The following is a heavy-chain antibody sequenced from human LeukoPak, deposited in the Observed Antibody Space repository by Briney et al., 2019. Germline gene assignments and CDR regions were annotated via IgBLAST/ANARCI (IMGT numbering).Heavy chain of an antibody. V-gene: IGHV3-21*01. Sequence: GRCLRLSCAASGFTFSSYSMNWVSQAPGKGLEWVSSISSNSSYIYYADSVKGRFTISRDNAKNSLYLQMNSLRAEDTAVYYCARAPYYDSSGYYANDAFDIWGQGSMVTVS. J-gene: IGHJ3*02. CDR1: GFTFSSYS. CDR2: ISSNSSYI. CDR3: ARAPYYDSSGYYANDAFDI. D-gene: IGHD3-22*01.